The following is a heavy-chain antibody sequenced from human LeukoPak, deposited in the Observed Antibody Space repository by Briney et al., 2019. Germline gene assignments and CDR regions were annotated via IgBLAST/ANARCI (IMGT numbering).Heavy chain of an antibody. CDR1: GYTFTGYY. CDR3: ARGRGLGATYGWFDP. Sequence: GASVKVSCKASGYTFTGYYMHWVRQAPGQGLEWMGWINPNSGGTNYAQKFQGRVTMTRDTSISTAYMELSRLRSDDTAVYYCARGRGLGATYGWFDPWGQGTLVTVSS. J-gene: IGHJ5*02. V-gene: IGHV1-2*02. D-gene: IGHD1-26*01. CDR2: INPNSGGT.